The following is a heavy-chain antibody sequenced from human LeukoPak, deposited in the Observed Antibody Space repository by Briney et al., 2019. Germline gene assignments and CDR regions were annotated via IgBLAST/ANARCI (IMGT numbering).Heavy chain of an antibody. V-gene: IGHV4-38-2*01. CDR1: GYSISIRYD. D-gene: IGHD2-15*01. Sequence: SETLSLTCALSGYSISIRYDWGWIPPPPGKGLERIGSIYHIGMADYNTALKCRVTISVDTSKNQFSLKLSSVTAADTAVYYCARVGYWSGGSCYLGYWFFDLWGRGTLVTVSS. J-gene: IGHJ2*01. CDR2: IYHIGMA. CDR3: ARVGYWSGGSCYLGYWFFDL.